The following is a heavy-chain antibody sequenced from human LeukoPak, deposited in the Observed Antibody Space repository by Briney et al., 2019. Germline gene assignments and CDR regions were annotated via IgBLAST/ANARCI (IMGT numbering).Heavy chain of an antibody. CDR1: GGSFSGYY. D-gene: IGHD3-22*01. Sequence: PSETLSLTCAVYGGSFSGYYWSWIRQPPGKGLEWIGEINHSGSTNYNPSLKSRVTISVDTSKNQFSLKLSSVTAADTAVYYCARADYHYDSSGYYVHDYWGQGTLVTVSS. V-gene: IGHV4-34*01. CDR2: INHSGST. CDR3: ARADYHYDSSGYYVHDY. J-gene: IGHJ4*02.